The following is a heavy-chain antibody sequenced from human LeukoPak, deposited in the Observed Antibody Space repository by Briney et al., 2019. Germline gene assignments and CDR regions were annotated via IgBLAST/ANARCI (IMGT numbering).Heavy chain of an antibody. CDR2: ISGVASNI. CDR1: GFTFSDYY. V-gene: IGHV3-11*01. Sequence: GGSLRLSCAPSGFTFSDYYMTRIRQAPGKGLEWVSYISGVASNIYYADSVKGRFTISRDNAKNSVYLQMNSLRAEDTAVYYCARGGAQGMDVWGQGTTVTVSS. J-gene: IGHJ6*02. D-gene: IGHD1-26*01. CDR3: ARGGAQGMDV.